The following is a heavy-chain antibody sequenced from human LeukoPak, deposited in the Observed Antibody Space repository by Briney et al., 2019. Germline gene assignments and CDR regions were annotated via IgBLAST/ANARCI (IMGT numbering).Heavy chain of an antibody. Sequence: GTSLRLSCIGSGFIFSNYAMHWVRQAPGRGLEWLAVISYDGRNRFYAESVMGRFTISKDNSKDTLYLQMNSLRLEETAIYYCARDGSNSLDSWGQGTLVTVSS. CDR2: ISYDGRNR. CDR3: ARDGSNSLDS. D-gene: IGHD5-24*01. V-gene: IGHV3-30*04. CDR1: GFIFSNYA. J-gene: IGHJ4*02.